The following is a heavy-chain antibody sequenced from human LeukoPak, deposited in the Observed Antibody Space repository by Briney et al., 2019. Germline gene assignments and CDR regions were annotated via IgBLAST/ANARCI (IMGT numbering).Heavy chain of an antibody. Sequence: SETLSLTCTVSGGSISSYYWSWIRQPPGKGLEWIGYIYYSGSTNYNPSLKSRVTISVDTSKNQFSLKLSSVTAADTAVYYCARDEKQLVRRGYYYYYMDVWGKGTTVTVSS. CDR1: GGSISSYY. D-gene: IGHD6-6*01. V-gene: IGHV4-59*12. J-gene: IGHJ6*03. CDR3: ARDEKQLVRRGYYYYYMDV. CDR2: IYYSGST.